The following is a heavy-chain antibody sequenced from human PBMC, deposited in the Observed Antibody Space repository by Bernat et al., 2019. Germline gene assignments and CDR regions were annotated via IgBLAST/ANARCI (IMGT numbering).Heavy chain of an antibody. D-gene: IGHD3-10*01. CDR1: GYTFTGYY. CDR2: INPNSGGT. J-gene: IGHJ4*02. CDR3: ARDHIRMVRGQLGY. Sequence: QVQLVQSGAEVKKPGASVKVSCKASGYTFTGYYMHWVRQAPGQGLGWMGWINPNSGGTNYAQKCQGRVTMTRDTSISTAYMELSRLRSDDTAVYYCARDHIRMVRGQLGYWGQGTLVTVSS. V-gene: IGHV1-2*02.